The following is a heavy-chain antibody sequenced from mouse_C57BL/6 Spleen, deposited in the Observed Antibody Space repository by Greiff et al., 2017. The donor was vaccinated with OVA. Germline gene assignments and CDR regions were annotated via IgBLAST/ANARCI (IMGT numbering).Heavy chain of an antibody. CDR2: ISSGGDYI. V-gene: IGHV5-9-1*02. D-gene: IGHD2-12*01. CDR3: TRGYRDFDV. J-gene: IGHJ1*03. Sequence: EVKLVESGAGLVKPGGSLKLSCAASGFTFSSYAMSWVRQTPEKRLEWVAYISSGGDYIYYADTVKGRFTISRDNARNTLYLQMSSLKSEDTAMYYCTRGYRDFDVWGTGTTVTVSS. CDR1: GFTFSSYA.